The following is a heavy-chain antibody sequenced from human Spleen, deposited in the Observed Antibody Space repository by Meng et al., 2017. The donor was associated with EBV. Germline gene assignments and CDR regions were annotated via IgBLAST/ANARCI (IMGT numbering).Heavy chain of an antibody. CDR1: GDSISSFYY. J-gene: IGHJ5*02. D-gene: IGHD6-19*01. CDR2: VHYTGST. CDR3: AKPFPSWQSPRLDPFGA. V-gene: IGHV4-39*01. Sequence: RQARESGPGHVKPSETLSLTCTVSGDSISSFYYWGWIRQPPGRGLEWIGSVHYTGSTYYSPSLKSRVTVSVDTSKNQFSLRLTSVTAADTAVYYCAKPFPSWQSPRLDPFGAWGQGTLVTVSS.